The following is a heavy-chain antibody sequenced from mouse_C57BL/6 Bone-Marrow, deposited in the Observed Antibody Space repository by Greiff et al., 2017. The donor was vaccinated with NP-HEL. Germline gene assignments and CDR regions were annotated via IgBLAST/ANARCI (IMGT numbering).Heavy chain of an antibody. D-gene: IGHD1-1*01. CDR3: ARHPYYYGSSPWFAY. CDR1: GFTFSDYY. Sequence: EVMLVESGGGLVQPGGSLKLSCAASGFTFSDYYMYWVRQTPEKRLEWVAYISNGGGSTYYPDTVKGRFTISRDNAKNTLYLQMSRLKSEDTAMYYCARHPYYYGSSPWFAYWGQGTLVTVSA. CDR2: ISNGGGST. J-gene: IGHJ3*01. V-gene: IGHV5-12*01.